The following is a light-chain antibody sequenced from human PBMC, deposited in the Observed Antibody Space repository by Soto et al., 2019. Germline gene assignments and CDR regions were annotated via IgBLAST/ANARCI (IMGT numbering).Light chain of an antibody. CDR2: GAS. Sequence: EIVLTQSPATLSLSPGEIATLSCRASQSVRSYLAWYQQKAGQAPRLLIYGASTRATGIPARFSGSGSGTEFTLTINSLQSEDFAVYYCQQYNNWPPVTFGQGTKVDI. V-gene: IGKV3-15*01. J-gene: IGKJ1*01. CDR3: QQYNNWPPVT. CDR1: QSVRSY.